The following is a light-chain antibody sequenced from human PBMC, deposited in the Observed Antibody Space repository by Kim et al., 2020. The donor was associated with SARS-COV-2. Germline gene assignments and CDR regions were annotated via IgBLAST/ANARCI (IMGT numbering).Light chain of an antibody. J-gene: IGLJ2*01. Sequence: APGETARSPCGGNDIGLKSVNWYQQKPGQAPVLVIYDDTYRPSGIPERFSGSNSGNTAALTISGAGVGDEADYFCQVWDSSGDDPEFGRGTQLTVL. CDR1: DIGLKS. CDR3: QVWDSSGDDPE. V-gene: IGLV3-21*02. CDR2: DDT.